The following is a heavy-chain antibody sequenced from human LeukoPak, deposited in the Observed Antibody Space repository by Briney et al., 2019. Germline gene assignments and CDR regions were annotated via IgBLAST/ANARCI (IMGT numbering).Heavy chain of an antibody. V-gene: IGHV3-33*01. CDR2: IWYDGSSK. D-gene: IGHD5-18*01. CDR3: ARQRGYSYGLDY. Sequence: GGSLRLSCAASGFTFSSYGMHWVRQAPGKGLEWVAVIWYDGSSKYYADSVKGRFTISRDNSKNTLYLQMNSLRAEDTAVYYCARQRGYSYGLDYWGQGTLVTLSS. CDR1: GFTFSSYG. J-gene: IGHJ4*02.